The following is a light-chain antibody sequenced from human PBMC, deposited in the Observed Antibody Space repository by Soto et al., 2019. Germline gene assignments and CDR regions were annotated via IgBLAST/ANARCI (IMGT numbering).Light chain of an antibody. V-gene: IGLV1-47*01. CDR3: AAWDDSLSAL. CDR2: RNN. J-gene: IGLJ2*01. Sequence: QSVLTQPPSASGTPGQRVTISCSGSSSNIGSNYVYWYQQLPGTAPKLLIYRNNQRPSGVPDRFSGSKSGTSASLAIRGLRSEDEADYYCAAWDDSLSALFGGGTKLTVL. CDR1: SSNIGSNY.